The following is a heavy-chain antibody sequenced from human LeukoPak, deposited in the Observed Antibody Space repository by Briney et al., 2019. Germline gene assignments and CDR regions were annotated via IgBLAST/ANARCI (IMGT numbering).Heavy chain of an antibody. D-gene: IGHD5-24*01. CDR1: GYTFTGYY. Sequence: ASVKVSCKASGYTFTGYYMHWVRQAPGQGLEWMGLINPDSGGTNYAQKFQGRVTMTRDTSISTAYMELTRLRSDHTAVYYCARDREDGYLQGYWGQGTLVTVSS. V-gene: IGHV1-2*06. J-gene: IGHJ4*02. CDR2: INPDSGGT. CDR3: ARDREDGYLQGY.